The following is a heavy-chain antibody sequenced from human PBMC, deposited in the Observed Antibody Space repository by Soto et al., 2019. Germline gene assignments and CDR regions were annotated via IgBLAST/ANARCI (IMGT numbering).Heavy chain of an antibody. CDR2: ISGSGGST. J-gene: IGHJ6*02. CDR3: AKDQFSPTGTSYYYYYGMDV. Sequence: PGGSLRLSCAASRFTFSSYAMSWVRQAPGKGLEWVSAISGSGGSTYYADSVKGRFTISRDNSKNTLYLQMNSLRAEDTAVYYCAKDQFSPTGTSYYYYYGMDVWGQGTTVTVSS. D-gene: IGHD1-7*01. V-gene: IGHV3-23*01. CDR1: RFTFSSYA.